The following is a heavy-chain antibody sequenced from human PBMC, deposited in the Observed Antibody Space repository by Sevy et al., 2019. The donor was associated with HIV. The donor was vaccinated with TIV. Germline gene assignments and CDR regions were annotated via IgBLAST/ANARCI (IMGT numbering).Heavy chain of an antibody. CDR2: IFWDDDK. D-gene: IGHD4-17*01. J-gene: IGHJ4*02. V-gene: IGHV2-5*02. CDR1: GFSLSTSGVG. Sequence: SGPTLVKPTQILTLTCTFSGFSLSTSGVGVGWIRQPPGKALEWLTLIFWDDDKRYSPSLKSGLTITKDTSKSQVVLTMTNMDPVDTATYFCARFNYGDYTAYFDFWGQGTLVTVSS. CDR3: ARFNYGDYTAYFDF.